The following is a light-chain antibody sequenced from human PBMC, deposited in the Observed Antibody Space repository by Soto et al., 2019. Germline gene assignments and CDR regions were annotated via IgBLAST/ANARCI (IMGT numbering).Light chain of an antibody. CDR3: CSFAGGYIYV. V-gene: IGLV2-11*03. Sequence: VQSVTVSCTGTSSDVGGYNYVSWYQQHPGKAPKLMIYDVNKRPSGVPDRFSGSKSGNTASLSISGLQADDEADYYCCSFAGGYIYVFGTGTKVTVL. CDR1: SSDVGGYNY. CDR2: DVN. J-gene: IGLJ1*01.